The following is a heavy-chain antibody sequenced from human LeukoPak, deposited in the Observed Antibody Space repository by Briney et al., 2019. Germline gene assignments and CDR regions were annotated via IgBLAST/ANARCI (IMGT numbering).Heavy chain of an antibody. CDR3: ARDADAYCGGDCYSYFDY. D-gene: IGHD2-21*02. CDR1: GGTFSSYA. CDR2: IIPIFGTA. J-gene: IGHJ4*02. Sequence: ASVKVSCKASGGTFSSYAISWVRQAPGQGLEWMGGIIPIFGTANYAQKFQGRVTITTDESTNTAYMELSSLTSEDTAVYYCARDADAYCGGDCYSYFDYWGQGTLVTVSS. V-gene: IGHV1-69*05.